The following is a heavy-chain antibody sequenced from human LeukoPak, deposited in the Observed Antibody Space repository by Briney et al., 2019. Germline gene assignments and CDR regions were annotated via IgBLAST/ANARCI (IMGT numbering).Heavy chain of an antibody. Sequence: ASVKVSCKASGYTFTSYGISWVRQAPGPGHEWMGWISAYNGNTNYAQKLQGRVTMTTDTSTSTAYMELSRLRSDDTAVYYCARIAVAGTLELDYWGQGTLVTVSS. V-gene: IGHV1-18*01. CDR1: GYTFTSYG. D-gene: IGHD6-19*01. CDR2: ISAYNGNT. CDR3: ARIAVAGTLELDY. J-gene: IGHJ4*02.